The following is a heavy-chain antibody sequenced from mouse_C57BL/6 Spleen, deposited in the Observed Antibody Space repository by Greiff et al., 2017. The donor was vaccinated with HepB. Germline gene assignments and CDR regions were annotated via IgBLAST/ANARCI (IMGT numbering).Heavy chain of an antibody. V-gene: IGHV1-80*01. J-gene: IGHJ4*01. D-gene: IGHD1-1*01. CDR1: GYAFSSYW. CDR3: ARVGYYGSFYYAMDY. Sequence: QVQLQQSGAELVKPGASVKISCKASGYAFSSYWINWVKQRPGKGLEWIGQIYPGDGDTNYNGKFKGKATLTADKSSSTAYMQLSSLTSEDSAVYFCARVGYYGSFYYAMDYWGQGTSVTVSS. CDR2: IYPGDGDT.